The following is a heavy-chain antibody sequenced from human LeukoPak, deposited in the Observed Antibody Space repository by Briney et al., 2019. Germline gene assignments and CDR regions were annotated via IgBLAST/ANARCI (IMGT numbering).Heavy chain of an antibody. CDR2: ISWNGGGM. V-gene: IGHV3-9*01. Sequence: GGSLRLSCAASGFTFDAYAMHWVRQAPGKGLEWVSGISWNGGGMGYAVSVKGRFTISRDNAKNSLYLQMNSLRAEDTAVYYCARDRSSGQIDYWGQGTLVTVSS. D-gene: IGHD6-19*01. J-gene: IGHJ4*02. CDR3: ARDRSSGQIDY. CDR1: GFTFDAYA.